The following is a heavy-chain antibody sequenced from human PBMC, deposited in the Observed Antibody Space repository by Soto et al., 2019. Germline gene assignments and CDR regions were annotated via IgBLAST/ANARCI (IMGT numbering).Heavy chain of an antibody. CDR3: ASGIQLWLRRINNGYSG. Sequence: VQLVQSGAEVKKPESSVKVSCKAPGGTFSTYAISWVRQAPGQGLEWMGGIIPMFGTANYAQRFQDRVTXTXYESTNTVYMELSSLRSEDTAVYFCASGIQLWLRRINNGYSGWGQGTLVTVSS. CDR1: GGTFSTYA. D-gene: IGHD5-18*01. V-gene: IGHV1-69*05. J-gene: IGHJ4*02. CDR2: IIPMFGTA.